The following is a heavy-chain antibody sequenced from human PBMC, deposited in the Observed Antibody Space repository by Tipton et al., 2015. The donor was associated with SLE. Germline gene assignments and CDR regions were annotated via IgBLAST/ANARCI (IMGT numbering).Heavy chain of an antibody. CDR2: IYHSGGT. V-gene: IGHV4-38-2*02. CDR3: ARDGGEAAAGTGAFDI. Sequence: TLSLTCAVSGYSISSGYYWGWIRQPPGKGLEWIGSIYHSGGTYYNPSLQSRVTISVDTSKNQFSLKLRSVTAADTAVYYCARDGGEAAAGTGAFDIWGQGTMVTVSS. D-gene: IGHD6-13*01. J-gene: IGHJ3*02. CDR1: GYSISSGYY.